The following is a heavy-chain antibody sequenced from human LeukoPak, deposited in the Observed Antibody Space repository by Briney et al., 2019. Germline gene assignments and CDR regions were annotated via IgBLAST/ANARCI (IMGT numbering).Heavy chain of an antibody. V-gene: IGHV3-23*01. Sequence: GGSLRLSCAASGFTFSTYAMSWFRQAPGRGLEWVSALSGRGGSTNYADSVKGRFTISRDNSKNTLYLQMYSLRAEDTAVYYCAKSRGSERGAFDIWGQGTMVTVSS. CDR2: LSGRGGST. J-gene: IGHJ3*02. D-gene: IGHD1-26*01. CDR1: GFTFSTYA. CDR3: AKSRGSERGAFDI.